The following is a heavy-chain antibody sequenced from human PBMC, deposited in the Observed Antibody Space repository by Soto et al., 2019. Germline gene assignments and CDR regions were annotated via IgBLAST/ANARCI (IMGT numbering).Heavy chain of an antibody. CDR3: ARALPPDL. D-gene: IGHD2-15*01. V-gene: IGHV3-53*01. CDR2: IWSAGLT. J-gene: IGHJ5*02. CDR1: GFTVSSKY. Sequence: PGGSLRLSCAASGFTVSSKYMNWVRQAPGKGLEWVSIIWSAGLTYYADSVRGRFTISRDISKNILFLQMNNLRAEDSAIYYCARALPPDLWGPGTLVTVSS.